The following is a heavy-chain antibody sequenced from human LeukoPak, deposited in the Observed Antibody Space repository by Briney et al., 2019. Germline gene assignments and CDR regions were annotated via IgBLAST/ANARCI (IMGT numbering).Heavy chain of an antibody. CDR1: KSTFIIHT. Sequence: TGGPMRPSCAAPKSTFIIHTRSGVRQTPARGLWGVSSLKGIGEKFYADSVKGRFTLSRDDSRNTVYLQLNNLRVDDTAVYYCAKASWVSNADAVLWGQGTVVTVSS. CDR3: AKASWVSNADAVL. J-gene: IGHJ4*02. V-gene: IGHV3-23*01. D-gene: IGHD6-13*01. CDR2: LKGIGEK.